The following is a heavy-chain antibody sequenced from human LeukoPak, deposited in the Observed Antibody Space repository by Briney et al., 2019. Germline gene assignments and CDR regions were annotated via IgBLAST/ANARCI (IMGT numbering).Heavy chain of an antibody. CDR2: IYHSGST. V-gene: IGHV4-4*02. J-gene: IGHJ4*02. D-gene: IGHD3-22*01. CDR1: GGSISSSNW. CDR3: ATALYDSSGYYHDY. Sequence: SGTLSLTCAVSGGSISSSNWWSWVRQPPGKGLEWIGEIYHSGSTNYNPSLKSRVTISADKSKNQFSLKLSSVTAADTAVYYCATALYDSSGYYHDYWGQGTLVTVSS.